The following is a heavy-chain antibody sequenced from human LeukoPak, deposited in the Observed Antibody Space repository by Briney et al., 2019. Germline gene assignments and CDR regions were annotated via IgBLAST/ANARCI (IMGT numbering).Heavy chain of an antibody. V-gene: IGHV3-30-3*01. CDR3: ARDSSSILLYVDY. CDR2: ISYDGSNK. D-gene: IGHD6-13*01. CDR1: GFTFSSYA. J-gene: IGHJ4*02. Sequence: PGRSLRLSCAASGFTFSSYAMHWVRQAPGEGLEWVAVISYDGSNKYYADSVKGRFTISRDNSKNTLYLQMNSLRAEDTAVYYCARDSSSILLYVDYWGQGTLVTVSS.